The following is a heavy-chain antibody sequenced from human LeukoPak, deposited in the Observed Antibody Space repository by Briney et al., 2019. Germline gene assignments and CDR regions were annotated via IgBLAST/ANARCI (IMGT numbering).Heavy chain of an antibody. D-gene: IGHD6-19*01. J-gene: IGHJ3*02. CDR2: IYYSGST. CDR1: GGSISSSSYY. V-gene: IGHV4-39*07. CDR3: ARHAYSSGWYGDAFDI. Sequence: SETLSLTCTVSGGSISSSSYYWGWIRQPPGKGLEWIGSIYYSGSTYYNPSLKSRVTISVDTSKNQFSLKLSSVTAADTAVYYCARHAYSSGWYGDAFDIWGQGTTVTVSS.